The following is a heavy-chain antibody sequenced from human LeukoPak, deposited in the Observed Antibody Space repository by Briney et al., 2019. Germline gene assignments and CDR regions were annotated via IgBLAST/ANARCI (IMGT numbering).Heavy chain of an antibody. Sequence: GESLKISCKGSGYRFSIYWIAWVRQMPGKGLEWLGIIYPGDSDTRYSPSFQGQVTVSVDNSINTAYHQWSSLKASDTAIYYCARRVGANDAFDFWGQGKMVNVFS. D-gene: IGHD1-26*01. J-gene: IGHJ3*01. CDR3: ARRVGANDAFDF. CDR1: GYRFSIYW. V-gene: IGHV5-51*01. CDR2: IYPGDSDT.